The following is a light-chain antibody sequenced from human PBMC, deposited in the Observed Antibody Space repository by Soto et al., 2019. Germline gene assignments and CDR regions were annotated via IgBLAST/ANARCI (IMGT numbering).Light chain of an antibody. V-gene: IGKV1-9*01. Sequence: DIQLTQSPSFLSASVGDRVTITCRASQGISSYLAWYQQKPGKAPKLLIYAASTLQSGVPSRFSGSGSGTEFTLTISSLQPEEFATYYCQQLNSYPWTFGQGTKVDLK. CDR2: AAS. J-gene: IGKJ1*01. CDR1: QGISSY. CDR3: QQLNSYPWT.